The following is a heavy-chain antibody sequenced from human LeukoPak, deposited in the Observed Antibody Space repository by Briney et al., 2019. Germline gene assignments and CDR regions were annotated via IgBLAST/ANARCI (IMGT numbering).Heavy chain of an antibody. Sequence: SETLSLTCTVSGDSISTSKSYWGWIRQPPLKGLEWIGRIYTSGSTNYNPSLKSRVTMSVDTSKNQFSLKLSSVTAADTAVYYCARANTMGYFEPFDYWGQGTLVTVSS. J-gene: IGHJ4*02. D-gene: IGHD3-9*01. CDR1: GDSISTSKSY. V-gene: IGHV4-61*05. CDR3: ARANTMGYFEPFDY. CDR2: IYTSGST.